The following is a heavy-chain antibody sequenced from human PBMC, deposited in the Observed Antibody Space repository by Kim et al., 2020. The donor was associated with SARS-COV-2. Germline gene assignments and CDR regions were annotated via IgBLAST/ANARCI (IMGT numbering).Heavy chain of an antibody. D-gene: IGHD3-22*01. J-gene: IGHJ5*02. CDR1: GYTFTSYA. CDR2: INAGNGNT. V-gene: IGHV1-3*01. CDR3: ARDSDSSGYNWFDP. Sequence: ASVKVSCKGSGYTFTSYAMHWVRQAPGQRLEWMGWINAGNGNTKYSQKFQGRVTITRDTSASTAYMELSSLRSEDTAVYYCARDSDSSGYNWFDPWGQGTLVTVSS.